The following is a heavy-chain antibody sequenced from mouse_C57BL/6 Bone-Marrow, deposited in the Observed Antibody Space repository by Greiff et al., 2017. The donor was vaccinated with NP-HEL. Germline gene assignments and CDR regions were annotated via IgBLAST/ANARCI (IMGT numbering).Heavy chain of an antibody. D-gene: IGHD1-1*01. CDR1: GYTFTSYW. Sequence: QVQLQQPGAELVKPGASVKLSCKASGYTFTSYWMHWVKQRPGQGLEWIGMIHPNSGSTNYNEKFKSKATLTVDKSSSTAYMQLSSLTSEASAVYYCARNYGSLFDYWGQGTTLTVSS. CDR2: IHPNSGST. J-gene: IGHJ2*01. V-gene: IGHV1-64*01. CDR3: ARNYGSLFDY.